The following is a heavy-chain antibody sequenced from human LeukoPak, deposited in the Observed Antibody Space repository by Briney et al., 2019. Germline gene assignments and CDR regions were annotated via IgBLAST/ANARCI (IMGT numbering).Heavy chain of an antibody. V-gene: IGHV3-23*01. CDR2: ISGSGGST. Sequence: PGGSLRLSCAASGFTFSSYAMSWVRQAPGKGLEWVSAISGSGGSTYYADSVKGRFTISRDNSKNTLYLQMNSLRAEDTAVYYCAKDVLLWELPTYFDYWGQGTLVTVSS. D-gene: IGHD1-26*01. CDR1: GFTFSSYA. CDR3: AKDVLLWELPTYFDY. J-gene: IGHJ4*02.